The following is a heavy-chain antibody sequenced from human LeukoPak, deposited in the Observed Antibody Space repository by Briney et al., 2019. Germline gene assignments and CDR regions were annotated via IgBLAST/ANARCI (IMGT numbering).Heavy chain of an antibody. CDR3: ARELVVGPAEFFQD. CDR2: INEDGSET. D-gene: IGHD2-8*02. CDR1: GFTFSNYW. Sequence: PGGSLRLSCAASGFTFSNYWMTWIRQTPGKGLEWVANINEDGSETYYLDSVRGRFSVSRDNAKNSLSLHMNSLRVEDTAVYYCARELVVGPAEFFQDWGQGTLVTVSS. J-gene: IGHJ1*01. V-gene: IGHV3-7*01.